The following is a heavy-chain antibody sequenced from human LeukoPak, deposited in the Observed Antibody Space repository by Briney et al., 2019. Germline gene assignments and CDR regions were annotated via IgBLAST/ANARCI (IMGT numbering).Heavy chain of an antibody. Sequence: GGSLRLSCAASGFTFSDYYMSWIRQAPGKGLEWVSYISSSGSTIYYADSVKGRFTISRDNSKNTLYLQMNSLRAEDTAVYYCARDRLAGPWENWFDPWGQGTLVTVSS. J-gene: IGHJ5*02. V-gene: IGHV3-11*04. CDR1: GFTFSDYY. CDR3: ARDRLAGPWENWFDP. D-gene: IGHD1-26*01. CDR2: ISSSGSTI.